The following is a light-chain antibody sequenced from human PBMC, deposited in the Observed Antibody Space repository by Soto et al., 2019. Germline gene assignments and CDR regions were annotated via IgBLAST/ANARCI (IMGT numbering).Light chain of an antibody. J-gene: IGKJ1*01. Sequence: EIVIRQSPATLSVSPGERATLSCRASQSVSSNLAWYQQKPGQAPRLLIYGASTRATGIPARFSGSGSGTEFTLTISSLQSEDFAVYYCQQYNNWPRGTLGQGTKVDIK. V-gene: IGKV3-15*01. CDR1: QSVSSN. CDR2: GAS. CDR3: QQYNNWPRGT.